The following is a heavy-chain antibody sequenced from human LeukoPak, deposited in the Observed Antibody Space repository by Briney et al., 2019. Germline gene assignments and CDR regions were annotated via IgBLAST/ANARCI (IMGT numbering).Heavy chain of an antibody. V-gene: IGHV4-4*07. CDR3: ASEIVGATTREYFQH. D-gene: IGHD1-26*01. CDR2: IYTSGST. J-gene: IGHJ1*01. Sequence: SETLSLTCTVSGGSISSYYWSWIRQPAGKGLEWIGRIYTSGSTNYNPSLKSRVTMSVDTSKNQFSLKLSSVTAADTAVYYCASEIVGATTREYFQHWGQGTLVTVSS. CDR1: GGSISSYY.